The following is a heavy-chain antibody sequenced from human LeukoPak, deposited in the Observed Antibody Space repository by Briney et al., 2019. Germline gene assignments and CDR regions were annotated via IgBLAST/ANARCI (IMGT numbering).Heavy chain of an antibody. CDR3: AKDRSSSWYEYYFDY. V-gene: IGHV3-9*01. CDR2: ISWNSGSI. D-gene: IGHD6-13*01. Sequence: GGSLRLSCAASGFTFDGYAMHWVRQAPGKGLEWVSGISWNSGSIGYADSVKGRFTISRDNAKNSLYLQMNSLRAEDTALYYCAKDRSSSWYEYYFDYWGQGTLVTVSS. CDR1: GFTFDGYA. J-gene: IGHJ4*02.